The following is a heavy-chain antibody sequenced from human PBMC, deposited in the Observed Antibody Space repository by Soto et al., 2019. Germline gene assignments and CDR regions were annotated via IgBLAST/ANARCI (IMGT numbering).Heavy chain of an antibody. Sequence: VGSLRLSCVVSGFTFSNYGMHWVRQAPGEGLQWVAVISYDGRDEQYADSVKGRFIVSRDNSKNTVYLQMNSLRLEDTAVYSCAKQESGSYFDFWGHGTLVTVSS. D-gene: IGHD1-26*01. V-gene: IGHV3-30*18. CDR3: AKQESGSYFDF. CDR1: GFTFSNYG. CDR2: ISYDGRDE. J-gene: IGHJ4*01.